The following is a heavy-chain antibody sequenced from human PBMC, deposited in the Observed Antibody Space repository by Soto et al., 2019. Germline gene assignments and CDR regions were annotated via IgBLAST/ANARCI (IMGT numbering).Heavy chain of an antibody. V-gene: IGHV3-23*01. J-gene: IGHJ6*02. CDR2: ISGSGGST. Sequence: EVQLLESGGGLVQPGGSLRLSCAASGITFSSYAMSWVRQAPGKGLEWVSAISGSGGSTYYADSVKGRFTISRDNSKNTLYLQMNSLRAEDTAVYYCAKALLAYGSGHYYYYYGMDVWGQGTTVTVSS. CDR3: AKALLAYGSGHYYYYYGMDV. CDR1: GITFSSYA. D-gene: IGHD3-10*01.